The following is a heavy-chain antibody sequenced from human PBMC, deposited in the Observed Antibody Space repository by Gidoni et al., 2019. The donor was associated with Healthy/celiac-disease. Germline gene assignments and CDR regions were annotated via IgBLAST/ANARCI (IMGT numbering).Heavy chain of an antibody. CDR1: GGTFSSYA. Sequence: QVQLVQSGAEVKKPGSSVKVSCKASGGTFSSYAISWVRQAPGQGLEWMGGIIPIFGTANYAQKFQGRVTITADKSTSTAYMELSSLRSEDTAVYYCARDRGNYYDSSGYYPFDYWGQGTLVTVSS. CDR2: IIPIFGTA. J-gene: IGHJ4*02. V-gene: IGHV1-69*06. D-gene: IGHD3-22*01. CDR3: ARDRGNYYDSSGYYPFDY.